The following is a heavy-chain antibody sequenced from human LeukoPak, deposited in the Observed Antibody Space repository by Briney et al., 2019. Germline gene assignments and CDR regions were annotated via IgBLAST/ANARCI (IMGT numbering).Heavy chain of an antibody. CDR3: AGTVDSIDY. V-gene: IGHV4-59*08. J-gene: IGHJ4*02. Sequence: SETLSLTCTVSGGSINIYYWSWIRQPPGKGLEWIGYIYYSGSTNYNPSLKSRVTISVDTSKNQFSLKLSSVTAADTAVYYCAGTVDSIDYWGQGTLVTVSS. D-gene: IGHD2-15*01. CDR1: GGSINIYY. CDR2: IYYSGST.